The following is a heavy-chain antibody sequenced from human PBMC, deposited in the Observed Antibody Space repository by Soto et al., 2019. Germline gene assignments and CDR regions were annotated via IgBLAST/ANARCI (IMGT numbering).Heavy chain of an antibody. D-gene: IGHD1-20*01. CDR3: ARVAVRITGTPNWFDP. CDR1: GGSCSGYY. Sequence: GPGPGWASETLSLTCSFDGGSCSGYYWCWIRLPPGNGREWIGEIKHRESTNYNPSLKRRVTISVDTSKNQFSLKLRSVTAADTAVYYCARVAVRITGTPNWFDPWGQGTLVTVSS. V-gene: IGHV4-34*01. J-gene: IGHJ5*02. CDR2: IKHREST.